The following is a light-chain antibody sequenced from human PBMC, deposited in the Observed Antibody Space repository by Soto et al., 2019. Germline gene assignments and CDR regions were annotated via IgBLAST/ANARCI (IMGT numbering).Light chain of an antibody. CDR1: SSDVGGYNY. V-gene: IGLV2-14*01. Sequence: QSALTQPASVSGSPGQSITISCTGTSSDVGGYNYVSWYQQHPGKAPKLMIYEVSNRHSGVSNRFSGSKSGNTASLTISGIQAEDEADYYCSSYTSSSTLGVVFGGGTKLTVL. CDR2: EVS. CDR3: SSYTSSSTLGVV. J-gene: IGLJ2*01.